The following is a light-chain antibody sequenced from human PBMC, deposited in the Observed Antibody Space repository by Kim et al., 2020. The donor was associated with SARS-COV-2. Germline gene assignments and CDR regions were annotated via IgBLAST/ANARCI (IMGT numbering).Light chain of an antibody. CDR2: EDD. Sequence: GNTVTIACTRSGGNIADKYVQWYQQRPDSAPTIVIYEDDQRPSGVPDRFSGSIDSSSSSASLTISGLKTEDEADYYCQSYDISNVIFGGGTKLTVL. V-gene: IGLV6-57*03. CDR1: GGNIADKY. CDR3: QSYDISNVI. J-gene: IGLJ2*01.